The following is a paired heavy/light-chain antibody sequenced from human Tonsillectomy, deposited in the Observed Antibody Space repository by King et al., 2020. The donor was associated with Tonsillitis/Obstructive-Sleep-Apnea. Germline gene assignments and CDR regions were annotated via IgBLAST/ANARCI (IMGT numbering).Light chain of an antibody. V-gene: IGLV2-8*01. J-gene: IGLJ3*02. CDR3: SSFGGDNNLGVL. CDR2: EVS. CDR1: SSDVGGFHY. Sequence: QSALTQPPSASGSPGQSVTISCTGASSDVGGFHYVSWYQQHPGKAPKLMIYEVSRRPSGVPDRFSGSKSGNTASLTVSGLQAEDEADYYCSSFGGDNNLGVLFGGGTHLTVL.
Heavy chain of an antibody. CDR3: AKGRTFFYWYFDL. Sequence: EVQLVESGGGLVKPGGSLRLSSAASGFTFSRHSMNWVRQAPGKGLEWVSTIGGNGPGTYYADSVKGRFTVSRDNSKNTLYLHMNSLRAEDTAVYYCAKGRTFFYWYFDLWGRGTLVTVSS. J-gene: IGHJ2*01. CDR2: IGGNGPGT. CDR1: GFTFSRHS. V-gene: IGHV3-23*04.